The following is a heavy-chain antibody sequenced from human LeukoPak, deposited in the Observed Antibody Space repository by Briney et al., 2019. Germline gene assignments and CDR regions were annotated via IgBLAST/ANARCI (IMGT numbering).Heavy chain of an antibody. J-gene: IGHJ4*02. D-gene: IGHD2-2*01. CDR3: ARGPDYCSSTSCYAGGY. CDR1: GYTLTEFS. V-gene: IGHV1-24*01. CDR2: FDPEDGKT. Sequence: ASVKVSCKVSGYTLTEFSIQWVRQAPGKGLEWMGGFDPEDGKTIYAQTFQGRVTMTEDTSTDTAYMELSSLRSEDTAVYYCARGPDYCSSTSCYAGGYWGQGTLVTVSS.